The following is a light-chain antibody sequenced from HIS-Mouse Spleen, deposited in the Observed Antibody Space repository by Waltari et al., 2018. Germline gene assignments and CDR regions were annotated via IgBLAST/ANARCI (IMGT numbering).Light chain of an antibody. CDR1: QSVSSSY. J-gene: IGKJ1*01. CDR3: QQYGSSLSWT. CDR2: GAS. Sequence: EIVLTQSPGTLSLSPGERATLSCRASQSVSSSYLAWYQQKPGQAPRLLIYGASSRATGIPDRFSGSGAGTDSTLTISRLEPEDFAVYYCQQYGSSLSWTFGQGTKVEIK. V-gene: IGKV3-20*01.